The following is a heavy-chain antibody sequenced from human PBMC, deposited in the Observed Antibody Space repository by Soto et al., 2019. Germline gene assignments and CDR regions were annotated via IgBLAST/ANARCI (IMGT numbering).Heavy chain of an antibody. D-gene: IGHD3-22*01. CDR3: ALRSMAVVPEY. CDR2: IYYSGST. V-gene: IGHV4-30-4*01. J-gene: IGHJ4*02. CDR1: GDSISTPHYY. Sequence: SETLSLTCTVSGDSISTPHYYWSWIRQPPGRGLEWIGYIYYSGSTNCNPPLKSRVTISVDTSKNQFSLKLSSVTAADTAVYYCALRSMAVVPEYWGQGTLVTVSS.